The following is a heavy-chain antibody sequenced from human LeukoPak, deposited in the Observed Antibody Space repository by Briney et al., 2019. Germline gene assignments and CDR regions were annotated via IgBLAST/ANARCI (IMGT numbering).Heavy chain of an antibody. D-gene: IGHD3-3*01. Sequence: GGSLRLSCAASGFTFSSYSMNWVRQAPGKGLEWVSYISSSSSTIYYADSVKGRFTISRDNAKNSLYLQMNSLRAEDTAVYYCAKSFGVVTRGNFDYWGQGTLVTVSS. CDR1: GFTFSSYS. J-gene: IGHJ4*02. CDR3: AKSFGVVTRGNFDY. CDR2: ISSSSSTI. V-gene: IGHV3-48*04.